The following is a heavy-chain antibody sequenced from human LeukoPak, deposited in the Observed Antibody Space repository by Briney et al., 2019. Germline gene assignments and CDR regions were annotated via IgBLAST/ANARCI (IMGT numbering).Heavy chain of an antibody. V-gene: IGHV4-34*01. D-gene: IGHD3-3*01. Sequence: SETLSLTCAVYGGSFSGYYWSWIRQPPGKGLEWIGEINHSGSTNYNPSLKSRVTISVDTSKNQLSLKLSSVTAADTAVYYCARSHTYYDFWSGPRYNWFDPWGQGTLVTVSS. CDR3: ARSHTYYDFWSGPRYNWFDP. J-gene: IGHJ5*02. CDR1: GGSFSGYY. CDR2: INHSGST.